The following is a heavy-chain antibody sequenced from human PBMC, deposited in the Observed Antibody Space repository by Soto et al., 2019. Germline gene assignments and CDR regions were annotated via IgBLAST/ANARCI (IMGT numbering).Heavy chain of an antibody. CDR2: INAGNGNT. CDR1: GHTFTSYA. CDR3: ARDLGGWPDY. V-gene: IGHV1-3*01. J-gene: IGHJ4*02. D-gene: IGHD2-15*01. Sequence: QVQLGQSGAEVKKPGASVKVSCKASGHTFTSYAMHWVRQAPGQRLEWMGWINAGNGNTKYSQKVQGRVTITRDTSASTAYMELSSLRSEDTAVYYCARDLGGWPDYWGQGNLVTVSS.